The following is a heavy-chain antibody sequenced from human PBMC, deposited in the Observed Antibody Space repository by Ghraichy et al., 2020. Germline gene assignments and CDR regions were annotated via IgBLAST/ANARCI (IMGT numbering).Heavy chain of an antibody. CDR3: AKDESSGWYRPPFDY. V-gene: IGHV3-23*01. D-gene: IGHD6-19*01. J-gene: IGHJ4*02. CDR1: GFTFSSYA. Sequence: LSLTCAASGFTFSSYAMSWVRQAPGKGLEWVSAISGSGGSTYYADSVKGRFTISRDNSKNTLYLQMNSLRAEDTAVYYCAKDESSGWYRPPFDYWGQGTLVTVSS. CDR2: ISGSGGST.